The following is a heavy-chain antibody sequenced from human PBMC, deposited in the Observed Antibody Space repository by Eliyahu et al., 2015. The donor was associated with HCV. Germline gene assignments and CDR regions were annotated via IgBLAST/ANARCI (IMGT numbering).Heavy chain of an antibody. CDR1: GFTVSNNY. CDR2: IYTGGST. D-gene: IGHD3-16*01. CDR3: ARDRYSYAYGY. Sequence: EVQLVESGGGLXQPGGSLXLSCAASGFTVSNNYMXWVRQAPGKGLEWVSVIYTGGSTYYADSAKGRFTISRDNAKNTLYLQMNSLRAEDTAVYYCARDRYSYAYGYWGQGTLVTVLL. V-gene: IGHV3-53*01. J-gene: IGHJ4*02.